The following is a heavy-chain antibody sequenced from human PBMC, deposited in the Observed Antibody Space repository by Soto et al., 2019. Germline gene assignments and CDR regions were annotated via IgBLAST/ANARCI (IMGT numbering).Heavy chain of an antibody. CDR3: AKIKAAAIRGCFDP. CDR2: ISGSGGST. CDR1: GFTFSSYA. Sequence: GGSLRLSCAASGFTFSSYAMSWVRQAPGKGLEWVSAISGSGGSTYYAGSVKGRFTISRDNSKNTLYLQMNSLRAEDTAVYYCAKIKAAAIRGCFDPWGQGTLVTVSS. J-gene: IGHJ5*02. V-gene: IGHV3-23*01. D-gene: IGHD2-2*02.